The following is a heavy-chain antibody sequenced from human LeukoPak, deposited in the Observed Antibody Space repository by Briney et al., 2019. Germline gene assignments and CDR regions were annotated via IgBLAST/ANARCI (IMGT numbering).Heavy chain of an antibody. D-gene: IGHD3-16*02. V-gene: IGHV3-30*03. Sequence: PGGSLRLSCAASGFTFSSYGMHWVRQAPGKGLEWVAVISYDGSNKYYANSVKGRFTISRDNSKNTLYLQMNSLRAEDTAVYYCALVTFGGVIAGSNAFDIWGQGTMVTVSS. J-gene: IGHJ3*02. CDR3: ALVTFGGVIAGSNAFDI. CDR1: GFTFSSYG. CDR2: ISYDGSNK.